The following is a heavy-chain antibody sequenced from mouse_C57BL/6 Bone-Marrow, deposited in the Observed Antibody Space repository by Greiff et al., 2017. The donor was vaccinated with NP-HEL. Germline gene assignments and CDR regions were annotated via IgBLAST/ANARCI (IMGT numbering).Heavy chain of an antibody. J-gene: IGHJ4*01. Sequence: EVKLVESGGGLVQPGGSLKLSCAASGFTFSDYYMYWVRQTPETRLEWVAYISNGGGRPYYPHTVQGRFPLSRDHDNNTMYLKKSRLKSEDTAMYYCARRDYYGSSPYYYAMDYWGQGTSVTVSS. V-gene: IGHV5-12*01. D-gene: IGHD1-1*01. CDR1: GFTFSDYY. CDR3: ARRDYYGSSPYYYAMDY. CDR2: ISNGGGRP.